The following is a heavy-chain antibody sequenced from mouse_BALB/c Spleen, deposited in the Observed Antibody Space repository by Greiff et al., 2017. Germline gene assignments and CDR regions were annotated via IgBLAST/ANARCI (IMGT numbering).Heavy chain of an antibody. CDR2: IDPSDSYT. J-gene: IGHJ1*01. CDR3: ARFAYYGSSHAYFDV. V-gene: IGHV1-69*02. D-gene: IGHD1-1*01. CDR1: GYTFTSYW. Sequence: QVQLQQPGAELVKPGASVKLSCKASGYTFTSYWMHWVKQRPGQGLEWIGEIDPSDSYTNYNQKFKGKATLTVDKSSSTAYMQLSSLTSEDSAVYYCARFAYYGSSHAYFDVWGAGTTVTVSS.